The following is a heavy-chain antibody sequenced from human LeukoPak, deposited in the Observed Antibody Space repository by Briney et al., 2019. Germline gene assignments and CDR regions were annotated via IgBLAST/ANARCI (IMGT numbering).Heavy chain of an antibody. Sequence: GGSLRLSCAASGFTFSVYYMSWIRQAPGKGLEWVSYISSSGSTIYYADSVKGRFTISRDNAKNSLYLQMNSLRAEDTAVYYCARDLDYYDRIFDYWGQGTLVTVSS. J-gene: IGHJ4*02. V-gene: IGHV3-11*01. CDR2: ISSSGSTI. CDR1: GFTFSVYY. D-gene: IGHD3-22*01. CDR3: ARDLDYYDRIFDY.